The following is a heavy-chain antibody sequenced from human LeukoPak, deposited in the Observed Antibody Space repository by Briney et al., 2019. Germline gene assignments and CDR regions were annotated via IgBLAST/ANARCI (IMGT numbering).Heavy chain of an antibody. D-gene: IGHD1-26*01. CDR3: ARGGIVGAFIDY. V-gene: IGHV1-18*01. CDR1: GYTFINYG. Sequence: ASVKVSCKASGYTFINYGITWVRQAPGQGLEWMGWISGYNGSTNYAQKFQGRVTMTTDRSTTTAYMELRNLTSDDTAVYYCARGGIVGAFIDYWGQGTLVIVSS. J-gene: IGHJ4*02. CDR2: ISGYNGST.